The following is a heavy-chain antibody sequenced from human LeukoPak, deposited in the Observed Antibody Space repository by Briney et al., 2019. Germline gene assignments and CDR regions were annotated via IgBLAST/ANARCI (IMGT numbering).Heavy chain of an antibody. V-gene: IGHV4-59*01. J-gene: IGHJ6*02. Sequence: SETLSLTCNVSGDSMRSYYWSWIRQAPGNGLEWLGHMDDRGDSNYTPSLKGRGSLSVDTSKNQFSLKLRSVTAADTAVYYCARDSRYDSGWFDDGMDVWGPGTTVTVSS. D-gene: IGHD6-13*01. CDR2: MDDRGDS. CDR1: GDSMRSYY. CDR3: ARDSRYDSGWFDDGMDV.